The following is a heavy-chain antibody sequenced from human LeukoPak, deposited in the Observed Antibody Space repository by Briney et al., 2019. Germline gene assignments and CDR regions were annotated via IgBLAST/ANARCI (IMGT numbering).Heavy chain of an antibody. CDR1: GYTFTNYY. Sequence: ASVKVSCKASGYTFTNYYMHWVRQAPGQGLEWMGGIIPIFGTANYAQKFQGRVTITADESTSTAYMELSSLRSEDTAVYYCARDPYYYDSSGYYYYGMDVWGQGTTVTVSS. V-gene: IGHV1-69*13. D-gene: IGHD3-22*01. CDR3: ARDPYYYDSSGYYYYGMDV. CDR2: IIPIFGTA. J-gene: IGHJ6*02.